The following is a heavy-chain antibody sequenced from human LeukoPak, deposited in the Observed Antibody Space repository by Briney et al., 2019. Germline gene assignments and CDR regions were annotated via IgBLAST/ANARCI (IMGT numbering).Heavy chain of an antibody. V-gene: IGHV1-2*02. CDR3: ARDRTTVTTGYYGMDV. CDR1: GYTFTGYY. CDR2: INCNSGGT. Sequence: ASVKVSCKASGYTFTGYYMHWVRQAPGQGLEWMGWINCNSGGTNYAQKFQGRVTMTRDTSVSTAYMELTRLRSDDTAMYYCARDRTTVTTGYYGMDVWGQGTTLTVSS. J-gene: IGHJ6*02. D-gene: IGHD4-17*01.